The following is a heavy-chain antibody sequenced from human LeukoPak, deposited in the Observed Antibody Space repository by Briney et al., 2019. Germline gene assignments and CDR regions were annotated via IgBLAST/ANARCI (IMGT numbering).Heavy chain of an antibody. Sequence: SETLSLTCTVSGGSISSYYWSWIRQPPGKGLEWIGYIYYSGSTNYNPSLKSRVTISVDTSKNQFSLKLSSATAADTAVYYCARDQGSGWQNWFDPWGQGTLVTVSS. J-gene: IGHJ5*02. CDR2: IYYSGST. CDR1: GGSISSYY. CDR3: ARDQGSGWQNWFDP. D-gene: IGHD6-19*01. V-gene: IGHV4-59*01.